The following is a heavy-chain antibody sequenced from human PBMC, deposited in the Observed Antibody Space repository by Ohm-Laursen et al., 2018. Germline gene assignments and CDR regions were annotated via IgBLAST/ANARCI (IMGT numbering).Heavy chain of an antibody. Sequence: SLRLSCAASGITVSDNYMSWVRQAPGKGLEWVSIIYSGGHTYYADSVKGRFTISRDNSRNTVSLQMNNLRAEDTAVYYCARLAVTTQYDYWGQGTLVTVSS. CDR3: ARLAVTTQYDY. CDR2: IYSGGHT. CDR1: GITVSDNY. D-gene: IGHD4-17*01. V-gene: IGHV3-66*04. J-gene: IGHJ4*02.